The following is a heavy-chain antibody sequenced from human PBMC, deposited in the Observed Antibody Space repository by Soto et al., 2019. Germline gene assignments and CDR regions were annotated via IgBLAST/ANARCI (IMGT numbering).Heavy chain of an antibody. CDR2: IIPIFGTA. J-gene: IGHJ4*02. CDR3: ARLDFAGVGYSSGWPPDY. D-gene: IGHD6-19*01. V-gene: IGHV1-69*13. Sequence: GASVKVSCKASGGTFSSYAISWVRQAPGQGLEWMGGIIPIFGTANYAQKFQGRVTITADESTSTAYMELSSLRSEDTAVFYFARLDFAGVGYSSGWPPDYWGQGTLVTVSS. CDR1: GGTFSSYA.